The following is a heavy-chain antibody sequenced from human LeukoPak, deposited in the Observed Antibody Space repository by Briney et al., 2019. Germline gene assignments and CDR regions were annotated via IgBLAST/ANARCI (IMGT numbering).Heavy chain of an antibody. CDR1: GSTFSSYV. J-gene: IGHJ4*02. CDR2: ISDSGGST. V-gene: IGHV3-23*01. CDR3: AKLPGRAADY. Sequence: GGSLRLSCAASGSTFSSYVMNWVRQAPGKGLEWVSGISDSGGSTYYADSVKGRFTISRDNSKNTLYLQMNSLRAEDTAVYYCAKLPGRAADYWGQGTLVTVSS.